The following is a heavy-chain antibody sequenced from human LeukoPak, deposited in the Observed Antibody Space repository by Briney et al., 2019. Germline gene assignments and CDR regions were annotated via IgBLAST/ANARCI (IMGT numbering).Heavy chain of an antibody. J-gene: IGHJ6*02. CDR2: ISGSGAST. Sequence: GGSLRLSCAASGFTFSSYAMSWVRQAPGKGLEWVSAISGSGASTYYADSVKGRFTISRDNSKNTLYLQMNSLRAEDTAVYYCARDKWVATLYYGMDVWGQGTTVTVSS. CDR3: ARDKWVATLYYGMDV. V-gene: IGHV3-23*01. CDR1: GFTFSSYA. D-gene: IGHD5-12*01.